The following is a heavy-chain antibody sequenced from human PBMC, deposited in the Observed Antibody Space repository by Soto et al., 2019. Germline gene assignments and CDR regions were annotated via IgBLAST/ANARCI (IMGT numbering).Heavy chain of an antibody. CDR1: GFTFGDFA. D-gene: IGHD3-16*01. CDR2: IWYDGTNK. V-gene: IGHV3-33*01. Sequence: QVQLVESGGGVVQPGRSLRLSCAASGFTFGDFAMHWVRLAPGKGLEWVALIWYDGTNKYYAASVKGRFTISRDNSKNKLDLHMSSLRAEDTAVYYCARGDAYEYVALIDYWGQGSLVTVSS. J-gene: IGHJ4*02. CDR3: ARGDAYEYVALIDY.